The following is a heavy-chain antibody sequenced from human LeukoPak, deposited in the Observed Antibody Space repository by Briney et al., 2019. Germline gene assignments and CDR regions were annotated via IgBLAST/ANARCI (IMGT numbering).Heavy chain of an antibody. J-gene: IGHJ3*02. CDR1: GFTFSSYN. CDR3: ARGSRAFDI. CDR2: ISSSSNYI. V-gene: IGHV3-21*01. Sequence: GGSLRLSCAASGFTFSSYNMNWVRQASGKGLEWVSSISSSSNYIYYADSLKGRFTISRDNAKNSLYLQMNSLRPEDTAVYYCARGSRAFDIWGQGTKVTVSS.